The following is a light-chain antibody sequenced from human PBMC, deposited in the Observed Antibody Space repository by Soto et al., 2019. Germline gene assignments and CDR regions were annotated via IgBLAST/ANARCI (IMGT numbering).Light chain of an antibody. CDR1: QSVGRN. V-gene: IGKV3-15*01. Sequence: EIVMTQSPVALSVSPGESAALSCRASQSVGRNFAWYQQRPGQAPRVLIYGTSTRATGVPARFSGSGSGTDFTISSLQSEDFAVYYCQQYNKWPYTFGQGTRLEIK. J-gene: IGKJ2*01. CDR3: QQYNKWPYT. CDR2: GTS.